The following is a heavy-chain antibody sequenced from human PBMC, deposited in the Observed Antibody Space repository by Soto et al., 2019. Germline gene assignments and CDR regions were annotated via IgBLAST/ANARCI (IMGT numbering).Heavy chain of an antibody. CDR3: ANDDYGDYPRPYYFDY. D-gene: IGHD4-17*01. V-gene: IGHV3-23*01. CDR2: ISGSGGGT. J-gene: IGHJ4*02. Sequence: EVQLLESGGGLVQPGGSLRLSCAASGFTFSSYAMSWVRQAPGKGLEWVSAISGSGGGTYYADSVKGRLTISRDNSKNTLYLQMHSLRAEDTAVYYCANDDYGDYPRPYYFDYWGQGTLVTVSS. CDR1: GFTFSSYA.